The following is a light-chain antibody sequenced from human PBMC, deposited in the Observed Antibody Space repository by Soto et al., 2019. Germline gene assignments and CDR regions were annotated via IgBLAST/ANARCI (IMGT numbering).Light chain of an antibody. CDR2: AAS. CDR3: QQLNSYPRT. Sequence: DIQLTQSPSFLSASVGDRVTITCRASQGISSYLAWYQQKPGKAPKLLIYAASTLQSGVPSRFSGSGSGTEFTLKISSLQPEDFATYYCQQLNSYPRTFGPGTKVD. CDR1: QGISSY. V-gene: IGKV1-9*01. J-gene: IGKJ3*01.